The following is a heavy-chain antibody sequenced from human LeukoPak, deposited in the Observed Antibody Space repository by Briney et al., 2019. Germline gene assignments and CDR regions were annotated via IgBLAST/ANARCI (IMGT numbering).Heavy chain of an antibody. Sequence: SETLSLTCTVSGGSISSISYYWGWIRQPPGKGLEWIGSIYYSGSTYYNQSLKSRVTISVDTSKNQFSLKLSSVTAADTAVYYCARHGRRVEEKPYWYFDLWGRGTLVTVSS. CDR1: GGSISSISYY. V-gene: IGHV4-39*01. CDR2: IYYSGST. D-gene: IGHD1-14*01. CDR3: ARHGRRVEEKPYWYFDL. J-gene: IGHJ2*01.